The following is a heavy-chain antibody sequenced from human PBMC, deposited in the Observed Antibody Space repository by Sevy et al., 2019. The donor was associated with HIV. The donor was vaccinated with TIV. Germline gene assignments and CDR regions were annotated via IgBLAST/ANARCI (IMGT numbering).Heavy chain of an antibody. V-gene: IGHV1-2*04. CDR3: ARGTMTTVTLYYYYYMDV. Sequence: ASVKVSCKASGYTFTGYYMHWVRQAPGQGLEWMGWINPNSGGTNYAQKFQGWVTMTRDTSISTAYMELSRLRFDDTAVYYCARGTMTTVTLYYYYYMDVWGKGTTVTVSS. J-gene: IGHJ6*03. CDR1: GYTFTGYY. CDR2: INPNSGGT. D-gene: IGHD4-4*01.